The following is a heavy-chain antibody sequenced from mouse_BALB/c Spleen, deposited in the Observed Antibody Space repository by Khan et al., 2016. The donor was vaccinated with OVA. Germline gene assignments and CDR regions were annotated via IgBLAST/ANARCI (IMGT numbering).Heavy chain of an antibody. Sequence: QVRLQQSGAELAKPGASVTMSCKASGYTFINYWILWVKQRPGQGLEWIGYINPSTGYTEYTHNFKDMATFTADKSTSTAYMQLSSLTSEDSAVYYCARRGLRWDFDYWGQGTTLTVSS. J-gene: IGHJ2*01. CDR1: GYTFINYW. CDR3: ARRGLRWDFDY. V-gene: IGHV1-7*01. D-gene: IGHD1-1*01. CDR2: INPSTGYT.